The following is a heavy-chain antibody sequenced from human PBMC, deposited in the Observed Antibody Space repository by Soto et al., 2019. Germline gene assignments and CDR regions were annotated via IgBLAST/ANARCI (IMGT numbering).Heavy chain of an antibody. CDR3: ARMDRWLPFDY. V-gene: IGHV4-39*01. CDR1: GGSISSSSYY. Sequence: SETLSLTCTVSGGSISSSSYYWGWIRQPPGKGLEWIGSIYYSGSTYYNPSLKSRVTISVDTSKNQFSLKLSSVTAADTAVYYCARMDRWLPFDYWGQGTLVTVS. J-gene: IGHJ4*02. D-gene: IGHD5-12*01. CDR2: IYYSGST.